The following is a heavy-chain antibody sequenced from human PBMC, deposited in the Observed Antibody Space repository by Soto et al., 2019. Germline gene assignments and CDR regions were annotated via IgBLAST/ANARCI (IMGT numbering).Heavy chain of an antibody. D-gene: IGHD3-9*01. J-gene: IGHJ1*01. CDR1: GFSLTTSGVG. Sequence: QITLKESGPTLVKPTQTLTLTCTFSGFSLTTSGVGVGWVRQRPGKAPEWLAIIYWDDDKRYNPSLRSRLTITKDTSKDQVVLTVTDVAPVDSATYYCAHRGRHPGITYFDWSHMIGYFQHWGQGTLVTVSS. V-gene: IGHV2-5*02. CDR2: IYWDDDK. CDR3: AHRGRHPGITYFDWSHMIGYFQH.